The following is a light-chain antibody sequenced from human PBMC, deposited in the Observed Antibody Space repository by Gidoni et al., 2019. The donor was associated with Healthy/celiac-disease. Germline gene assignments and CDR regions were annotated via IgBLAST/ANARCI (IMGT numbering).Light chain of an antibody. Sequence: GASSRATGIPDRFSGSGSGTDFTLTISRLEPEDFAVYYCQQYGSSPPRTTGGCSFGQGTKLEIK. V-gene: IGKV3-20*01. CDR2: GAS. J-gene: IGKJ2*04. CDR3: QQYGSSPPRTTGGCS.